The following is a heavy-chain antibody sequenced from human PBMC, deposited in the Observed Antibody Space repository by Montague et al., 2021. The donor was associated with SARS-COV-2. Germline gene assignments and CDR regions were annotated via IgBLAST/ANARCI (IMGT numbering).Heavy chain of an antibody. CDR1: GFIFSSYE. CDR2: ISSSGGGSTK. J-gene: IGHJ6*02. V-gene: IGHV3-48*03. CDR3: ARDRDWDDWCGMDV. D-gene: IGHD2-21*01. Sequence: SWSFSCAASGFIFSSYEMNWVRQAPGNGLEWISYISSSGGGSTKHYTDSVKGRFTISRDNAKNSLYLQMNSLRVEDTAIYYCARDRDWDDWCGMDVWGQGTTVTVSS.